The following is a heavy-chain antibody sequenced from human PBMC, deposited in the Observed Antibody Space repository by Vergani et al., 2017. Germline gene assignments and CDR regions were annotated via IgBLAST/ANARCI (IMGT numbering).Heavy chain of an antibody. Sequence: QVQLVQSGSELKKPGASVKVSCKASGYTFTSYAMNWVRQAPGQGLEWMGWINTNTGNPTYAQGFTGRFVFSLDTSVSTAYLQISSLKAEDTAVYYCARSLIAAAGTVGRHARRRNWFDPWGQGTLVTVSS. CDR1: GYTFTSYA. D-gene: IGHD6-13*01. CDR2: INTNTGNP. CDR3: ARSLIAAAGTVGRHARRRNWFDP. V-gene: IGHV7-4-1*02. J-gene: IGHJ5*02.